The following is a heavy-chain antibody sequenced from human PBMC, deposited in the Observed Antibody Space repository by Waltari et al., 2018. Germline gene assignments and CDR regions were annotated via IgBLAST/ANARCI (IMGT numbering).Heavy chain of an antibody. CDR1: GYTFTTFG. Sequence: QVLLVQSGADVKKPGASVKVSCKASGYTFTTFGFNWVRQAPGQGLEWMGGIIPIFGTANYAQKFQGRVTITADKSTSTAYMELSSLRSEDTAVYYCASYHSSGWYFDYWGQGTLVTVSS. CDR2: IIPIFGTA. V-gene: IGHV1-69*06. CDR3: ASYHSSGWYFDY. D-gene: IGHD6-19*01. J-gene: IGHJ4*02.